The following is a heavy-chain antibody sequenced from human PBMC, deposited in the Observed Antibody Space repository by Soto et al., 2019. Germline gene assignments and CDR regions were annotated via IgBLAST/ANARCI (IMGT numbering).Heavy chain of an antibody. CDR1: GGNPSNSA. CDR3: ATGSIVVAGSSAYSGMDV. Sequence: QVQLVQSGAEVKKPGSSVKVSCKASGGNPSNSAISWVRQAPGQGLEWMGGIIPVFGIVNYAQKFQGRVTITADEATNTAHMALSRLTSEDTAMYYCATGSIVVAGSSAYSGMDVWGQVTTVTVAS. J-gene: IGHJ6*02. D-gene: IGHD6-19*01. V-gene: IGHV1-69*01. CDR2: IIPVFGIV.